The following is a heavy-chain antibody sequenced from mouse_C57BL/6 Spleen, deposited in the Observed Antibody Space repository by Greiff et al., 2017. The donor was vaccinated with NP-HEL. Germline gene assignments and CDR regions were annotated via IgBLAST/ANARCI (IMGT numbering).Heavy chain of an antibody. D-gene: IGHD1-1*01. Sequence: QVQLQQSGPELVKPGASVKISCKASGYAFSSSWMNWVKQRPGKGLEWIGRIYPGDGDTNYNGKFKGKATLTADKSSSTAYMQLSSLTSEDSAVYFCAKSLYYYGSSYPYYFDYWGQGTTLTVSS. J-gene: IGHJ2*01. CDR3: AKSLYYYGSSYPYYFDY. CDR2: IYPGDGDT. V-gene: IGHV1-82*01. CDR1: GYAFSSSW.